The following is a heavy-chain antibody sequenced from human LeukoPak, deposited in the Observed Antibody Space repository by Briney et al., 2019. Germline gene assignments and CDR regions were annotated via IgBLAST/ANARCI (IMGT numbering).Heavy chain of an antibody. D-gene: IGHD1-14*01. V-gene: IGHV4-39*01. CDR2: IFYSGST. CDR3: ASGMGLEDAFDI. CDR1: GGSISSSSNY. J-gene: IGHJ3*02. Sequence: PSETLSLTCTVSGGSISSSSNYWGWIRQPPGKGLEWIGSIFYSGSTHYNPSLKGRVTISVDTSRNQFSLKLSSVTAADTAVYYCASGMGLEDAFDIWGQGTKVTVSS.